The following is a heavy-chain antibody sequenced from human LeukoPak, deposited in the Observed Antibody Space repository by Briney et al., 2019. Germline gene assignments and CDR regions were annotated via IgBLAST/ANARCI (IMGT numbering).Heavy chain of an antibody. CDR2: INHSGST. Sequence: SETLSLTCAVYGGSFSGYYWSWIRQPPGKGLEWIGEINHSGSTNYNPSLKSRVTISVDTSKNQFSLKLSSVTAADTAVYYCAINSPLSSGSYSDAFDIWGQGTMVTVSS. J-gene: IGHJ3*02. V-gene: IGHV4-34*01. CDR1: GGSFSGYY. CDR3: AINSPLSSGSYSDAFDI. D-gene: IGHD3-10*01.